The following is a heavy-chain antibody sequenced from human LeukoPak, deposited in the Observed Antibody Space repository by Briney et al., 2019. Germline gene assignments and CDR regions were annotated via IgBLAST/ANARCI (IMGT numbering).Heavy chain of an antibody. CDR3: ARHQGIVVVPATNWFDP. D-gene: IGHD2-2*01. Sequence: PSETLSLTCTVSGGSISSSSYYWGWIRQPPGKGLECIGSIYYSGSTYYNPSLKSRVTISVDTSKNQFSLKLSSVTAADTAVYYCARHQGIVVVPATNWFDPWGQGTLVTVSS. V-gene: IGHV4-39*01. CDR1: GGSISSSSYY. J-gene: IGHJ5*02. CDR2: IYYSGST.